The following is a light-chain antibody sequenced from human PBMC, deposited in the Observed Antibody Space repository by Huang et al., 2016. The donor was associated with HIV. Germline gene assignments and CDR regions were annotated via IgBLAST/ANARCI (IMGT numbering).Light chain of an antibody. CDR1: QGIIYY. V-gene: IGKV1-27*01. CDR3: QKYDMAPYT. J-gene: IGKJ2*01. CDR2: GAS. Sequence: IRMTQSPSSLSASVGDRVTMTCRASQGIIYYLGWYQQQPGKIPKLLISGASTLHSGVPSRFSGGGAGTHFALTISGLQPEDVATYFCQKYDMAPYTFGQGTKLDI.